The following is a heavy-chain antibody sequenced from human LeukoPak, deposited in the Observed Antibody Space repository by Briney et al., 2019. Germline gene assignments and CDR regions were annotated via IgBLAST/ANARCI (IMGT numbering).Heavy chain of an antibody. Sequence: PSETLSLTCIVSGGSISSYYWSWIRQPPGKGLEWIGYIYYSGSTNYNPSLKSRVTISVDTSKNQLSLKLSSVTAADTAVYYCARNLGYCSSTSCYRGPYFDYWGQGTLVAVSS. J-gene: IGHJ4*02. CDR2: IYYSGST. CDR3: ARNLGYCSSTSCYRGPYFDY. CDR1: GGSISSYY. D-gene: IGHD2-2*01. V-gene: IGHV4-59*01.